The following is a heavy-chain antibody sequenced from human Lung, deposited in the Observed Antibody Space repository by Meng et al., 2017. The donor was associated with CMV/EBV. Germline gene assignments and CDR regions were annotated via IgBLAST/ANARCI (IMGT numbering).Heavy chain of an antibody. Sequence: SETLSLXCSVSGDSINTYYWSWIRQPPGKELDWIGNIYYTGSANYKPSLRSRVTMSVDTSKNQFSLKLSSVTVADTAVYYCARMGREHYYNYYACEVWGQGTXV. D-gene: IGHD1-26*01. CDR3: ARMGREHYYNYYACEV. J-gene: IGHJ6*02. V-gene: IGHV4-59*01. CDR2: IYYTGSA. CDR1: GDSINTYY.